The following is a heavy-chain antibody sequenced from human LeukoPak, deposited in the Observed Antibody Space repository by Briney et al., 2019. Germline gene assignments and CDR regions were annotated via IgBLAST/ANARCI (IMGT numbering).Heavy chain of an antibody. CDR2: INHSGST. D-gene: IGHD6-13*01. CDR1: GGSFSGYY. V-gene: IGHV4-34*01. J-gene: IGHJ4*02. CDR3: ASYSSSWGNFDY. Sequence: SGTLSLTCAVYGGSFSGYYWSWIRQPPGKGLEWIGEINHSGSTNYNPSLKSRVTISVDTSKNQFSLKLSSVTAADTAVYYCASYSSSWGNFDYWGQGTLVTVSS.